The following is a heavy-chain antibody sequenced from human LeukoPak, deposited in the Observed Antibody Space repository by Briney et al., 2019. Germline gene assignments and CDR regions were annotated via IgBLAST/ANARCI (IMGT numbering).Heavy chain of an antibody. D-gene: IGHD3-10*01. Sequence: GESLKISCKGSGYSFIHYYIAWVRQMPGKGLEWMGIIYPGDSDTRYSPSFQGQVTISADKSISTAYLQWSSLKASDTAMYYCAWALGSHDAFDIWGQGTMVTVSS. J-gene: IGHJ3*02. CDR3: AWALGSHDAFDI. CDR1: GYSFIHYY. CDR2: IYPGDSDT. V-gene: IGHV5-51*01.